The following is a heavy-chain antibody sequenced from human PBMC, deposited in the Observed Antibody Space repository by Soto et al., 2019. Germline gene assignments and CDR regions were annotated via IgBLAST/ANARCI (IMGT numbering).Heavy chain of an antibody. Sequence: QVQLVESGGGVVPPGRSLRLSCAASGFTFSSFTMHWVRQAPGKGLEWVAVISHDDGDNKYYADSVQGRFTISRDNSKNTLYLQMNSLRPEDTAVYYCARTTVVSGTPDFDYWGQGTLVTVSS. V-gene: IGHV3-30-3*01. CDR3: ARTTVVSGTPDFDY. D-gene: IGHD4-4*01. CDR1: GFTFSSFT. CDR2: ISHDDGDNK. J-gene: IGHJ4*02.